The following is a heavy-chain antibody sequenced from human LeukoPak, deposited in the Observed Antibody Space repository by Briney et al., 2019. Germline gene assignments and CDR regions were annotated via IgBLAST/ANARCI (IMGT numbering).Heavy chain of an antibody. CDR1: GYTFTSYD. V-gene: IGHV1-8*01. CDR3: ARQYYDFWSGYYGAWFDP. J-gene: IGHJ5*02. Sequence: ASVKVSCKASGYTFTSYDITWVRQATGQGLEWMGWMNPNSGNTGYAQKFQGRVTMTRNTSISTAYMELSSLRSEDTAVYYCARQYYDFWSGYYGAWFDPWGQGTLVTVSS. CDR2: MNPNSGNT. D-gene: IGHD3-3*01.